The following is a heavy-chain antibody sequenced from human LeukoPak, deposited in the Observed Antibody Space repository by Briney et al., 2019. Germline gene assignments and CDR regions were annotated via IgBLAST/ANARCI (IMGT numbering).Heavy chain of an antibody. CDR2: TSAYNGNT. CDR1: GYTFTSYG. J-gene: IGHJ4*02. V-gene: IGHV1-18*04. Sequence: ASVKVSCKASGYTFTSYGISWVRQAPGQGLEWMGWTSAYNGNTNYAQKLQGRVTMTTDTSTSTAYMELRSLRSDDTAVYYCARDLYDGNSARDPIGIQLWLHWGQGTLVTVSS. CDR3: ARDLYDGNSARDPIGIQLWLH. D-gene: IGHD5-18*01.